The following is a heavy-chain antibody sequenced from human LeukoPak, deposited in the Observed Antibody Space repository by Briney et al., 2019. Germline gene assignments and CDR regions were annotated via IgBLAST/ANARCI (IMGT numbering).Heavy chain of an antibody. CDR3: ARGQGYYDFWSGSTDEYYFDY. Sequence: SETLSLTCTVSGGSISSGGYYWSWIRQHPGKGLEWIGYIYYSGSTYYNPSLKSRVTISVDTSKNQFSLKLSSVTAADTAVYYCARGQGYYDFWSGSTDEYYFDYWGQGTLVTVSS. D-gene: IGHD3-3*01. CDR2: IYYSGST. CDR1: GGSISSGGYY. J-gene: IGHJ4*02. V-gene: IGHV4-31*03.